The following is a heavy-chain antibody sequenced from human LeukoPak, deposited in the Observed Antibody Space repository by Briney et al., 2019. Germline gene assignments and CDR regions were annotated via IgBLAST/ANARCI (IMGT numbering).Heavy chain of an antibody. Sequence: ASVKVSCKASGYTFTSYDINWVRQATGQGLEWMGWMNPNSGNTGYAQKFQGRVTITRNTSISTAYMELSSLRSEDTAVYYCARYCSSTSCPEFDMWGQGTMVTVSS. J-gene: IGHJ3*02. V-gene: IGHV1-8*03. CDR1: GYTFTSYD. CDR2: MNPNSGNT. D-gene: IGHD2-2*01. CDR3: ARYCSSTSCPEFDM.